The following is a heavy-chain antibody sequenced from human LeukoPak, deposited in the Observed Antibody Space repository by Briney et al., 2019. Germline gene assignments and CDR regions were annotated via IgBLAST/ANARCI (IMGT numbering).Heavy chain of an antibody. CDR1: GYSFTSYW. D-gene: IGHD2-8*01. CDR2: IYPGDSDT. CDR3: ARSVGYCTRDTCYSYNWFDP. Sequence: GESLKISCKGSGYSFTSYWIGWVRQMPGKGLEWMGIIYPGDSDTRYSPSFQGQVTISADKSITTAYLQWSSLKASDTAIYYCARSVGYCTRDTCYSYNWFDPWGQGTLVTVSS. J-gene: IGHJ5*02. V-gene: IGHV5-51*01.